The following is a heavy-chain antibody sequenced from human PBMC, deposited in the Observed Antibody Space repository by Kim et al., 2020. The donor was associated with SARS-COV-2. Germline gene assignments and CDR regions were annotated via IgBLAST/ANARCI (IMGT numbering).Heavy chain of an antibody. J-gene: IGHJ6*02. CDR2: ST. V-gene: IGHV4-39*01. Sequence: STYYYPSLQSRLTISVDPTKNHFSLRMNSVTAADTAVYYCARHLISVPSDVWGQGTTVTVSS. CDR3: ARHLISVPSDV. D-gene: IGHD6-19*01.